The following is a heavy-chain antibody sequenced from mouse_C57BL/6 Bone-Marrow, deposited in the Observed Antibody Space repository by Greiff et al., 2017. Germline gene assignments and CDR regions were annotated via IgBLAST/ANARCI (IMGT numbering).Heavy chain of an antibody. V-gene: IGHV1-81*01. J-gene: IGHJ3*01. CDR1: GYTFTSYG. CDR2: IYPRSGNT. CDR3: AIIYYGNYGAY. Sequence: VKLVESGAELARPGASVKLSCKASGYTFTSYGISWVKQRTGQGLEWIGEIYPRSGNTYSNEKFKGKATLTADKSSSTAYMELRSLTSEDSAFYFCAIIYYGNYGAYWGQGTLVTVSA. D-gene: IGHD2-1*01.